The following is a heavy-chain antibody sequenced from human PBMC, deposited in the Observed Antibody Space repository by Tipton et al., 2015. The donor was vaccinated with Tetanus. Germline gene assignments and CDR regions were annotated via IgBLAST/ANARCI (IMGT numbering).Heavy chain of an antibody. D-gene: IGHD3-22*01. V-gene: IGHV1-8*01. CDR2: MNPNSGNT. CDR1: GYTFTSYD. Sequence: QSGAEVKKPGASVKVSCKASGYTFTSYDINWVRQATGQGLEWMGWMNPNSGNTGYAQKFHGRVTMTRNTSISTAYMELSSLRSEDTAVYYCARRVYDSEETRIDYWGQGTLVTVSS. J-gene: IGHJ4*02. CDR3: ARRVYDSEETRIDY.